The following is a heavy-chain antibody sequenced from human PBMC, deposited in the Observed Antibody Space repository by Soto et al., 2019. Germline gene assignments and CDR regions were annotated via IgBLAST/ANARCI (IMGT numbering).Heavy chain of an antibody. V-gene: IGHV4-4*07. CDR2: IYTNMNT. Sequence: QLQESGPGLVKPSETLSLTCTVSGASISSYYWSWIRQPAGKGLEWIGRIYTNMNTNYNPSLKSRVTMSVDTSKNQFSLKLNSVTAADTAVYYCARDAKAMVIGNAFDIWGQGTMVTVSS. D-gene: IGHD5-18*01. CDR1: GASISSYY. CDR3: ARDAKAMVIGNAFDI. J-gene: IGHJ3*02.